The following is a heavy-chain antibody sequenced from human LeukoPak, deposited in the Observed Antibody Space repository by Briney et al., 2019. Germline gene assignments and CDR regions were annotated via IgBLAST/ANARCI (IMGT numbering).Heavy chain of an antibody. Sequence: PGGSLRLSCAASGFTVSSNYMSWVRQAPGKGLEWVSVIYSGGSTYYADSVKGRFTISRDNSKNTLYLQMNSLRAEDTAVYYCARHFSRRPDFDYWGQGTLVTVSS. D-gene: IGHD3-3*02. CDR3: ARHFSRRPDFDY. CDR1: GFTVSSNY. V-gene: IGHV3-53*01. J-gene: IGHJ4*02. CDR2: IYSGGST.